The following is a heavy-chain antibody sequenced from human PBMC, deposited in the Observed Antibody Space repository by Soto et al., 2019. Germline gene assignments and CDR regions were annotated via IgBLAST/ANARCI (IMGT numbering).Heavy chain of an antibody. Sequence: ETLSLTCAVYGGSFSGYYWSWIRQPPGKGLEWIGEINHSGSTNYNPSLKSRVTISVDTSKNQFSLKLSSVTAADTAVYYCARGGIGYCSGGSCYSMGYFDYWGQGTLVTVSS. CDR1: GGSFSGYY. J-gene: IGHJ4*02. D-gene: IGHD2-15*01. CDR2: INHSGST. CDR3: ARGGIGYCSGGSCYSMGYFDY. V-gene: IGHV4-34*01.